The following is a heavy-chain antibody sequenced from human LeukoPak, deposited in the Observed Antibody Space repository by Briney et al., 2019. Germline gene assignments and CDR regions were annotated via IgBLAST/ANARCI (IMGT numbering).Heavy chain of an antibody. Sequence: SETLSLTCTVSGGSISSYYWCWIRQPPGKGLEWIGYIYYSGSTNYNPSLKSRVTISVDTSKNQFSLKLSSVTAADTAVYYCAGSLTDSSGYYYVSDYWGQGTLVTVSS. D-gene: IGHD3-22*01. CDR1: GGSISSYY. J-gene: IGHJ4*02. V-gene: IGHV4-59*08. CDR2: IYYSGST. CDR3: AGSLTDSSGYYYVSDY.